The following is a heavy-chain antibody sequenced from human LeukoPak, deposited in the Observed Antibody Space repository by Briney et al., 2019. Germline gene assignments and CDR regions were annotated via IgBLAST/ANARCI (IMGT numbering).Heavy chain of an antibody. D-gene: IGHD1-7*01. Sequence: SETLSLTCTVSGGSISSYYWSWIRQPPGKGLEWIGYIYYSGSTNYNPSLKSRVTISVDTSKNQFSLKLSSVTAADTAVYYCARGGVPGTAFDYWGQGTLVTVSS. CDR3: ARGGVPGTAFDY. CDR2: IYYSGST. J-gene: IGHJ4*02. CDR1: GGSISSYY. V-gene: IGHV4-59*01.